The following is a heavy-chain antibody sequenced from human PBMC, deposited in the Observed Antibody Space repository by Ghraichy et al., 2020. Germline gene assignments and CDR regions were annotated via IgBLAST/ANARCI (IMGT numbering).Heavy chain of an antibody. CDR2: ISGYGDST. Sequence: LSLTCEVSGFTFTNFALNWVRQAPGKGLEWVSTISGYGDSTYYADSVKGRFTISRDNSKNTLYLQMNSLRADDTAVYYCIKGGWGSRFDYWGQGTLVTVSS. D-gene: IGHD7-27*01. CDR3: IKGGWGSRFDY. V-gene: IGHV3-23*01. J-gene: IGHJ4*02. CDR1: GFTFTNFA.